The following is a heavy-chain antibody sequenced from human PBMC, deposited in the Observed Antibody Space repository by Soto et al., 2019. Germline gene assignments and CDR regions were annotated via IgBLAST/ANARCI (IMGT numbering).Heavy chain of an antibody. Sequence: SVKVSCKVSGGTFSSHAISWVRQAPGQGLEWMGGIIPFFKATSFAQKFQGRVTITADDSTSTAYMDLYSLRPEDTGVYYCARVTPGNNLYYFSGMDVWGQGTSVTVSS. J-gene: IGHJ6*02. D-gene: IGHD1-1*01. V-gene: IGHV1-69*13. CDR2: IIPFFKAT. CDR3: ARVTPGNNLYYFSGMDV. CDR1: GGTFSSHA.